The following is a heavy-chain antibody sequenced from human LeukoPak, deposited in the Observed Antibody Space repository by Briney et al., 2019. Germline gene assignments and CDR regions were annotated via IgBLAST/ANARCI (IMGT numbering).Heavy chain of an antibody. Sequence: SGPVLVKPTETLTLTCTVSGFSLSNARMGVSWIRQPPGKALEWLAHIFSNDEKSYSTSLKSRLTISKDTSKSQVVLTMTNMDPVDTATYYCARTTQGSGWYSGDYWGQGTLVTVSS. CDR1: GFSLSNARMG. J-gene: IGHJ4*02. D-gene: IGHD6-19*01. CDR3: ARTTQGSGWYSGDY. V-gene: IGHV2-26*01. CDR2: IFSNDEK.